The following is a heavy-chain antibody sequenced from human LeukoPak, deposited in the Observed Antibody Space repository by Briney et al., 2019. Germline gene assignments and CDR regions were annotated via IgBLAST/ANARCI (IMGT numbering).Heavy chain of an antibody. D-gene: IGHD3-22*01. J-gene: IGHJ4*02. Sequence: GGSLRLSCGASGFTFSSYAMSWVRQAPGKGLEWVSAIGSGTYYVDSVKGRFTISRDNAKNSLYLQMNSLRAEDTAVYYCARFASGRDSSGYYYDYFDYWGQGTLVTVSS. CDR2: IGSGT. V-gene: IGHV3-23*05. CDR1: GFTFSSYA. CDR3: ARFASGRDSSGYYYDYFDY.